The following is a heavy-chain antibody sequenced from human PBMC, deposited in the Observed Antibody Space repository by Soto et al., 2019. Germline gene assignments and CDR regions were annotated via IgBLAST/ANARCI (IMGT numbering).Heavy chain of an antibody. D-gene: IGHD4-4*01. Sequence: QVQLVQSGPEVKKPGALVKVSCKASGDISPRYGISWVRQAPGQGLEWLGWINSHNGVTNYAQSLQGRVTLTTESSTSTVSMGVRSLTFDATPVYCWGGGHGNYATPDQWGQVTLV. CDR3: GGGHGNYATPDQ. J-gene: IGHJ4*02. CDR2: INSHNGVT. V-gene: IGHV1-18*01. CDR1: GDISPRYG.